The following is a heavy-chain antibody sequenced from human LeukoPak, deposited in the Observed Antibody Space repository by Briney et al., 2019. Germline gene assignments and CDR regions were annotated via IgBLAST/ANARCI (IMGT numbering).Heavy chain of an antibody. D-gene: IGHD6-19*01. CDR1: GGSISSSSYY. V-gene: IGHV4-39*01. Sequence: SETLSLTCTVSGGSISSSSYYWGWIRQPPGKGLEWIGSIYYSGSTYYNPSLKSRVTISVDTSKNQFSLKLSSVTAADTAVYYCAGSSGWYLEGPNECWFDPWGQGTLVTVSS. CDR3: AGSSGWYLEGPNECWFDP. J-gene: IGHJ5*02. CDR2: IYYSGST.